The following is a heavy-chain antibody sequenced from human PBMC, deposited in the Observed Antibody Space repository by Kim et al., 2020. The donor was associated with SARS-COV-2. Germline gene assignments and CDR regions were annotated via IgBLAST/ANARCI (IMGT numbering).Heavy chain of an antibody. D-gene: IGHD3-9*01. CDR1: GFTFSSYG. V-gene: IGHV3-30*18. CDR3: AKVTRNPFIYDILPGDRRDGHFDY. CDR2: ISYDGSNK. J-gene: IGHJ4*02. Sequence: GGSLRLSCAASGFTFSSYGMHWVRQAPGKGLEWVAVISYDGSNKYYADSVKGRFTISRDNSKNTLYLQMNSLRAEDTAVYYCAKVTRNPFIYDILPGDRRDGHFDYWGQGTLVTVSS.